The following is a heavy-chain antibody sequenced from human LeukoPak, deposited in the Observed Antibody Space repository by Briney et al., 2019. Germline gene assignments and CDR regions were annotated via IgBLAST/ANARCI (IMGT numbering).Heavy chain of an antibody. Sequence: PETLSLTCNVSGDSISSEYWSWIRQPPGKSLVWVGYIYTGGITSYNPSLTSRVTISVDTSKNQFSLRLTSVTAADTAMYYCARGPPFDYWGQGTLVAVSS. CDR3: ARGPPFDY. CDR1: GDSISSEY. CDR2: IYTGGIT. V-gene: IGHV4-4*09. J-gene: IGHJ4*02.